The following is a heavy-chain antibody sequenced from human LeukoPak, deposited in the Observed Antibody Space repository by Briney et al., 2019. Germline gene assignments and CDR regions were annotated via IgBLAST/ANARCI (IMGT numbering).Heavy chain of an antibody. CDR3: AREGFGELSHFDY. D-gene: IGHD3-10*01. CDR2: INHSGRT. CDR1: GGSFSGDY. V-gene: IGHV4-34*01. J-gene: IGHJ4*02. Sequence: SETLSLTCVVYGGSFSGDYWSWIRQPPGRGLEWIGEINHSGRTNYNLSLKSRVTISVDTSKNQFSLKLSSVTAADTAVYYCAREGFGELSHFDYWGQGTLVTVSS.